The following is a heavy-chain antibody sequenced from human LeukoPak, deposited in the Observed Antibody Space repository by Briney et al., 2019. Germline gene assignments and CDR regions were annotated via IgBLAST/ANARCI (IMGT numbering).Heavy chain of an antibody. CDR3: AREQAGYSSGWYEGDY. V-gene: IGHV3-11*01. J-gene: IGHJ4*02. CDR2: ISSSGSTI. CDR1: GFTFSDYY. D-gene: IGHD6-19*01. Sequence: GGSLRLSCAASGFTFSDYYMGWIRQAPGKGLEWVSYISSSGSTIYYADSVKGRFTISRDNAKNSLYLQMNSLRAEDTAVYYCAREQAGYSSGWYEGDYWGQGTLVTVSS.